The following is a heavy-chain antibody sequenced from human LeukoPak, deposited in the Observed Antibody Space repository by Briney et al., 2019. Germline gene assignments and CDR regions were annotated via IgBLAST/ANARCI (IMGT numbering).Heavy chain of an antibody. J-gene: IGHJ6*03. CDR2: ICGSGGST. D-gene: IGHD2-2*01. V-gene: IGHV3-23*01. CDR3: AKSIVVVPAARGYYMDV. Sequence: GGSLRLSCAASGFTFSSYAMSWVRQAPGKGLEWVSAICGSGGSTYYADSVKGRFTISRDNSKNTLYLQMKSLRAEDTAVYYCAKSIVVVPAARGYYMDVWGKGTTVTVSS. CDR1: GFTFSSYA.